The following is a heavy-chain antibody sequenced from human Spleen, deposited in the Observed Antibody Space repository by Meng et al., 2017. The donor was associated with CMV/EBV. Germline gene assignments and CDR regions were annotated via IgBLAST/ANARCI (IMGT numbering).Heavy chain of an antibody. CDR3: ARMAGGDFWSGYGVLDY. CDR2: INPNSGGT. J-gene: IGHJ4*02. CDR1: GYTCTTYY. V-gene: IGHV1-2*02. D-gene: IGHD3-3*01. Sequence: ASVKVSCKSFGYTCTTYYMRWVRQAPGQGLEWMGWINPNSGGTNYAQKLQGRVTMTTDTSTSTAYMELRRLRSDDTAVYYCARMAGGDFWSGYGVLDYWGQGTLVTVSS.